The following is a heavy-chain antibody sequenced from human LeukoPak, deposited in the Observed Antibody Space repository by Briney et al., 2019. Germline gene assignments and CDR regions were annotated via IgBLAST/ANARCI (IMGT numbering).Heavy chain of an antibody. CDR1: GGSFSGYY. V-gene: IGHV4-59*01. CDR2: IYYSGST. CDR3: ARVAVVPAANDAFDI. J-gene: IGHJ3*02. Sequence: PSETLSLTCAVYGGSFSGYYWSWIRQPPGKGLEWIGYIYYSGSTNYNPSLKSRVTISVDTSKNQFSLKLSSVTAADTAVYYCARVAVVPAANDAFDIWGQGTMVTVSS. D-gene: IGHD2-2*01.